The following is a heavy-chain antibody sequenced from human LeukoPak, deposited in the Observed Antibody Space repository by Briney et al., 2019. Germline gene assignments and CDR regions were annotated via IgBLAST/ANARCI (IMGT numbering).Heavy chain of an antibody. CDR2: IYTSGGT. Sequence: XXVSGXSISKYYWSWIRQPPGKRLEWIGYIYTSGGTNYNPSLKSRVTISVDTSKNQFSLKLSSVTAADTAVYYCARGSGWYFYWGQGTLVTVSS. CDR1: GXSISKYY. V-gene: IGHV4-4*09. CDR3: ARGSGWYFY. D-gene: IGHD6-19*01. J-gene: IGHJ4*02.